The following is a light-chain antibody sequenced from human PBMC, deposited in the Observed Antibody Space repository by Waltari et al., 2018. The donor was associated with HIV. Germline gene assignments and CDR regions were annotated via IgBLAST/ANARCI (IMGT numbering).Light chain of an antibody. CDR3: QAWDSSTVV. Sequence: SSELTQPPSVSVSPGQTASITCSGDKLGNKYASWYQQRPGQSPVLVIYQDWKRPSGIPERFSGSNSGNTATLTISGTQAMDEADYYCQAWDSSTVVFGGGTKLTVL. CDR2: QDW. CDR1: KLGNKY. V-gene: IGLV3-1*01. J-gene: IGLJ2*01.